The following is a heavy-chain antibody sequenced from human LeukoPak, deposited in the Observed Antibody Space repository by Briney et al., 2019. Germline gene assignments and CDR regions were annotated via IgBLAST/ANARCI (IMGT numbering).Heavy chain of an antibody. V-gene: IGHV3-48*01. D-gene: IGHD3-3*01. Sequence: GGSLRLSCAASGFPFSSYSMNWVRQAPGEGLEWVSYISSSRTTSYADSVKGRFTISRDNAKNSLYLQMNSLRAEDTAVYYCAKGPYYDFWSGYYDEAYYYYYMDVWGKGTTVTVSS. CDR1: GFPFSSYS. CDR2: ISSSRTT. CDR3: AKGPYYDFWSGYYDEAYYYYYMDV. J-gene: IGHJ6*03.